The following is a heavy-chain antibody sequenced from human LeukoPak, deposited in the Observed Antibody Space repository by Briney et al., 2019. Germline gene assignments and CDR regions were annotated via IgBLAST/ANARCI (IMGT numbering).Heavy chain of an antibody. D-gene: IGHD3-10*02. CDR3: AELGITMIGGV. CDR1: GFTFSSYE. CDR2: ISSSGSTI. Sequence: GGALRLSFAASGFTFSSYEMNWVRRAPGKGGEGGSYISSSGSTIYYADSVKGGFTISRDNAKNSLYLQMNSLRAEDTAVYYCAELGITMIGGVWGKGTTVTISS. V-gene: IGHV3-48*03. J-gene: IGHJ6*04.